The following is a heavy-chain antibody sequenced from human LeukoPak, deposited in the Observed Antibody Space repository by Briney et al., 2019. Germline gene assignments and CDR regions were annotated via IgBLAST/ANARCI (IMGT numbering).Heavy chain of an antibody. D-gene: IGHD4-17*01. Sequence: GGSLRLSRAASGFSFSSIAMSWVRQAPGKGLEWVSAIINSGGSTYYADSVKGRFTISRDNSRNTLYLQMNSLRAEDTALYYCAKDIYGDYGGLDYWGQGTLVTVSS. J-gene: IGHJ4*02. CDR1: GFSFSSIA. CDR2: IINSGGST. CDR3: AKDIYGDYGGLDY. V-gene: IGHV3-23*01.